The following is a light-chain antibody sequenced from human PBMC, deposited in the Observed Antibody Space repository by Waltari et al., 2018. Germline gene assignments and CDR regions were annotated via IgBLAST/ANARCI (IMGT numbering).Light chain of an antibody. CDR3: AVWDDSLLGRV. V-gene: IGLV1-44*01. CDR1: NSNIGSNP. CDR2: PNK. Sequence: QSVLTQPPSASGTPGQRVTISCSGSNSNIGSNPVNWYQQFPGTAPKLLIYPNKQRPSGVPDRFSGSKSGTSASLAISGLQSEDEAAYYCAVWDDSLLGRVFGGGTELTVL. J-gene: IGLJ3*02.